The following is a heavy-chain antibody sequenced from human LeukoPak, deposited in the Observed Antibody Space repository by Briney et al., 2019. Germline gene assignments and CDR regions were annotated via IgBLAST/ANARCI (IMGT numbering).Heavy chain of an antibody. CDR2: INPSGGST. CDR1: GYTFIGYY. Sequence: ASVKVSCKASGYTFIGYYLHWVRQAPGQGLEWMGIINPSGGSTSYAQKFQGRVTVTRDTSTSTVYMELSSLRSDDTAVYYCARNVLRYSDWLVGYFDYWGQGTLVTVSS. CDR3: ARNVLRYSDWLVGYFDY. J-gene: IGHJ4*02. D-gene: IGHD3-9*01. V-gene: IGHV1-46*01.